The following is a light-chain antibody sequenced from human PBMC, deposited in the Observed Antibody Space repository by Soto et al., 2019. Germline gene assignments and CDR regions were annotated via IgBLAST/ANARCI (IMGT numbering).Light chain of an antibody. CDR2: AAS. CDR3: LQTTSFPWT. J-gene: IGKJ1*01. V-gene: IGKV1-9*01. Sequence: IQLTQSPSSLSASVGDRVTITCRASQGISSYLAWYQQKPGKAPKLLIYAASTLQSGVPSRFSGSGSGRDFTLTISSLQPEHFAIYWCLQTTSFPWTFGQGTKVDIK. CDR1: QGISSY.